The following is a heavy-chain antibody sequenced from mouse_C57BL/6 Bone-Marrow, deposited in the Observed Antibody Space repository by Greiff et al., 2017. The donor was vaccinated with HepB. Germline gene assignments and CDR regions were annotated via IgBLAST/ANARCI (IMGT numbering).Heavy chain of an antibody. CDR3: ARDNYYSNTDY. Sequence: EVKLQESGPGLVKPSQSLSLTCSVTGYSITSGYYWNWIRQFPGNKLEWMGYISYDGSNNYNPSLKNRISITRDTSKNQFFLKLNSVTTEDTATYYCARDNYYSNTDYWGQGTTLTVSS. CDR2: ISYDGSN. D-gene: IGHD2-5*01. V-gene: IGHV3-6*01. CDR1: GYSITSGYY. J-gene: IGHJ2*01.